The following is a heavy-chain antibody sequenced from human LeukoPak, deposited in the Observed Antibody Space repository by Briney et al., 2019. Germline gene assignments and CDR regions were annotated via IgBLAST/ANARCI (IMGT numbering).Heavy chain of an antibody. CDR2: IYYSGST. V-gene: IGHV4-59*01. J-gene: IGHJ4*02. Sequence: PSETLSLTCTVSGGSISSYYWSWIRQPPGKGLEWIGYIYYSGSTNYNPSLKSRVTISVDTSKNQFSLKLSSVTAADTAVYYCARSSSSWTRTYYFDYWGQGTLVTVSS. D-gene: IGHD6-13*01. CDR3: ARSSSSWTRTYYFDY. CDR1: GGSISSYY.